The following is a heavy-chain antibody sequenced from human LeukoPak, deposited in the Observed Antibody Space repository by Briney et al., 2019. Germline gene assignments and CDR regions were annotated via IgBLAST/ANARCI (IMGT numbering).Heavy chain of an antibody. CDR2: IYYSGST. J-gene: IGHJ3*02. V-gene: IGHV4-59*01. CDR3: AREGYDSTQRAFDI. CDR1: GGSISSYY. D-gene: IGHD3-22*01. Sequence: PSETLSLTCTVSGGSISSYYWSWIRQPPGKGLEWIGYIYYSGSTNYNPSLKSRVTISVDTSKNQFSLKLSSVTAADTAVYYCAREGYDSTQRAFDIWGQGTMVTGSS.